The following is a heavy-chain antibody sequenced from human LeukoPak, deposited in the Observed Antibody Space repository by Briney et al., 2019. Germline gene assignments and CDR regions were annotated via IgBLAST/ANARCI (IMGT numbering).Heavy chain of an antibody. CDR2: IYYSGSA. J-gene: IGHJ4*02. CDR1: GGSISTYY. Sequence: SQTLSLTCTVSGGSISTYYWSWVRQSPGKGVEGIGYIYYSGSAKYNPSLKSRVTISVDTSKNQFSLKLSSVTAADTAVYYCARSYGSGNYFDYWGQGTLVTVSS. V-gene: IGHV4-59*01. CDR3: ARSYGSGNYFDY. D-gene: IGHD3-10*01.